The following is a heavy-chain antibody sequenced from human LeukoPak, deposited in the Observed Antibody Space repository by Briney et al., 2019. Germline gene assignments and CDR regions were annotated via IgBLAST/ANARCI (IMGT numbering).Heavy chain of an antibody. CDR1: GFTFDDYA. CDR3: TKGIDGSGRYYSFVY. J-gene: IGHJ4*02. D-gene: IGHD3-10*01. CDR2: ISWNSGSI. Sequence: GRSLRLSCAASGFTFDDYAMHWVRQAPGKGLEWVSGISWNSGSIGYADSVKGRFTISRDNAKNSLYLRMNSLRAEGMALYSCTKGIDGSGRYYSFVYGGQENLLTVSS. V-gene: IGHV3-9*03.